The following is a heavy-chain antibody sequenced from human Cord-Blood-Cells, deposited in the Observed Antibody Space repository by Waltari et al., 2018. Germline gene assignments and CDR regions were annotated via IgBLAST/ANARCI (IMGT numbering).Heavy chain of an antibody. CDR1: GGSFSGYY. Sequence: QVQLQQWGAGLLKPSETLSLTCAVYGGSFSGYYWSWIRQPPGKGLEWIGEINHSGSTNYNPSLKSRVTISVDTSKNQFSLKLSSVTAADTAVYYCARGGPLWSGWVHAFDIWGQGTMVTVSS. CDR2: INHSGST. V-gene: IGHV4-34*01. D-gene: IGHD3-3*01. CDR3: ARGGPLWSGWVHAFDI. J-gene: IGHJ3*02.